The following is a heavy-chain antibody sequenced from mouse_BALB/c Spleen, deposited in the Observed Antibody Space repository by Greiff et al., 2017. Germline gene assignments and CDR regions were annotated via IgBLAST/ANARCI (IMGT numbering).Heavy chain of an antibody. CDR3: ARGVWFAY. CDR1: GYSITSDYA. CDR2: ISYSGST. Sequence: EVKLMESGPGLVKPSQSLSLTCTVTGYSITSDYAWYWIRQFPGNQLEWMGYISYSGSTSYNPSLKSRISITRDTSKNQFFLQLNSVTTEDTATYYCARGVWFAYGGQGTLVTVSA. V-gene: IGHV3-2*02. J-gene: IGHJ3*01.